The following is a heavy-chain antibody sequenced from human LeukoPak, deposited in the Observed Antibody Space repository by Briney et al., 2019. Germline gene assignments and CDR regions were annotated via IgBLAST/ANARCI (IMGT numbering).Heavy chain of an antibody. D-gene: IGHD5-18*01. CDR1: GGTFSSYA. V-gene: IGHV1-69*05. CDR3: ARSPDTAMGENDY. Sequence: ASAKVSCKASGGTFSSYAISWVRQAPGQGLEWMGRIIPIFGTANYAQKFQGRVTITTDESTSTAYMELSSLRSEDTAVYYCARSPDTAMGENDYWGQGTLVTVSS. J-gene: IGHJ4*02. CDR2: IIPIFGTA.